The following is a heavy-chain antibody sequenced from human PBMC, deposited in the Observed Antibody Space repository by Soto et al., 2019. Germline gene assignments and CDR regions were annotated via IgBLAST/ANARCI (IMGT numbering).Heavy chain of an antibody. CDR1: GYSFTSYW. CDR3: ARLQAAAGDNDLTFDY. J-gene: IGHJ4*02. Sequence: EVQLVQSGAEVKKPGESLRISCKGSGYSFTSYWISWVRQMPGKGLEWMGSIDPSDSYTNYSPSFQGHVTISADKSISTAYLQWSSLKASDTAKYYCARLQAAAGDNDLTFDYWGQGTLVTVSS. D-gene: IGHD6-13*01. CDR2: IDPSDSYT. V-gene: IGHV5-10-1*01.